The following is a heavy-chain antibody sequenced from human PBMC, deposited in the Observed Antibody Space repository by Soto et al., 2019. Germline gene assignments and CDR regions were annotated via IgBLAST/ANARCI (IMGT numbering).Heavy chain of an antibody. J-gene: IGHJ4*02. CDR2: ISYDGSNK. CDR3: AKVPPGYSSGFDY. D-gene: IGHD6-19*01. Sequence: PGGSLRLSCAASGFTFSSYGMHWVRQAPGKGLEWVAVISYDGSNKYYADSVKGRFTISRDNSKNTLYLQMNSLRAEDTAVYYCAKVPPGYSSGFDYWGQGTLVTVSS. V-gene: IGHV3-30*18. CDR1: GFTFSSYG.